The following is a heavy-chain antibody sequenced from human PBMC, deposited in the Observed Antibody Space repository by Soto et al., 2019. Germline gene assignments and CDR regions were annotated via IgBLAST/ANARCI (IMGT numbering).Heavy chain of an antibody. CDR3: TRGSDSSSWYAPDY. J-gene: IGHJ4*02. Sequence: GGSLRLSCTASGFTFGDYAMSWFRQAPGKGLEWVGFIRSEAYGGTTEYAASVKGRFTISRDDSKSIAYLQMNSLKTEDTAVYYCTRGSDSSSWYAPDYWGQGTLVTVSS. D-gene: IGHD6-13*01. CDR2: IRSEAYGGTT. V-gene: IGHV3-49*03. CDR1: GFTFGDYA.